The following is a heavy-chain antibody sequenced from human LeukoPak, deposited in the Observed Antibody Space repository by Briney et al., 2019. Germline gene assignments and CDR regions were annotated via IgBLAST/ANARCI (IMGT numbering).Heavy chain of an antibody. D-gene: IGHD2-21*01. J-gene: IGHJ3*02. CDR1: GGTFSSYA. CDR2: IIPIFGTA. V-gene: IGHV1-69*05. Sequence: SVKVSCKASGGTFSSYAISWVRQAPGQGLEWMGGIIPIFGTANYAQKLQGRVTMTTDTSTSTAYMELRSLRSDDTAVYYCARAYCGGDCYAFDIWGQGTMVTVSS. CDR3: ARAYCGGDCYAFDI.